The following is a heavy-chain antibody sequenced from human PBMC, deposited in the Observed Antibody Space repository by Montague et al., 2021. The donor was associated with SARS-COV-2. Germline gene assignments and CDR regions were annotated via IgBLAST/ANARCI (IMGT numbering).Heavy chain of an antibody. V-gene: IGHV4-4*08. CDR1: GGSISSNY. J-gene: IGHJ6*02. CDR2: IHTSGST. Sequence: SETLSLTCTVSGGSISSNYWNWIRQPPGRGLEWIGRIHTSGSTNYNPSLKTRVTISLDRSKNQFSLILSSVTAADTAVYFCARDFDWQQDPSTDYFHSGMAVWGQGTTVTVSS. D-gene: IGHD3-9*01. CDR3: ARDFDWQQDPSTDYFHSGMAV.